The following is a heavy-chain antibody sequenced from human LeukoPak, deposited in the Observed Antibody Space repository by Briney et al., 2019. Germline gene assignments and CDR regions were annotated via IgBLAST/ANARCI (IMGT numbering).Heavy chain of an antibody. CDR1: GGSISSDY. V-gene: IGHV4-59*01. CDR3: ARGDSSASNCFDP. D-gene: IGHD6-19*01. Sequence: SETLSLTCTVSGGSISSDYWNWIRQPPGRGLEWIGCIFHSGSTKYNPYLMSRVTISLDTSKNHFSLKVSSVTATDTAVYYCARGDSSASNCFDPWGQGTLVTVSS. CDR2: IFHSGST. J-gene: IGHJ5*02.